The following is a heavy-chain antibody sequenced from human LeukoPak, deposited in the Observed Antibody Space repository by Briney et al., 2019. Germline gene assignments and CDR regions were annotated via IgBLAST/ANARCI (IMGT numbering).Heavy chain of an antibody. Sequence: GGSLRLSCAASGFTFSSYNMIWFRQAPGKGPEWVSAISSSSSSTYYSDSVKGRFTISRDNAKNSLYLQMNSLRAEDTAVYYCAKDHSSWYYFDYWGQGTLVTVSS. D-gene: IGHD6-13*01. CDR1: GFTFSSYN. CDR3: AKDHSSWYYFDY. J-gene: IGHJ4*02. V-gene: IGHV3-21*01. CDR2: ISSSSSST.